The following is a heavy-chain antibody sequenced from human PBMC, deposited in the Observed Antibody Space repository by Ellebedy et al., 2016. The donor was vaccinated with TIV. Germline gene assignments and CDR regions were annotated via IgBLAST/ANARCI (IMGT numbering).Heavy chain of an antibody. CDR3: ASWDYSGSYSLLDAFDI. CDR2: ISGSSSYI. CDR1: GFTFSSYS. J-gene: IGHJ3*02. V-gene: IGHV3-21*01. D-gene: IGHD1-26*01. Sequence: GGSLRLSCAASGFTFSSYSMNWVRQAPGKGLEWVSSISGSSSYIYYADSVKGRFTISRDNAKNSLYLQMNSLRAEDTAVYYCASWDYSGSYSLLDAFDIWGQGTMVTVSS.